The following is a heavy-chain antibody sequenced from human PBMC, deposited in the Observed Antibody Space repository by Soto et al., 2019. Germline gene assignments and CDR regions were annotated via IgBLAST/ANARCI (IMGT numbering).Heavy chain of an antibody. CDR2: LKQDASEE. D-gene: IGHD1-1*01. J-gene: IGHJ6*03. CDR3: ARVHRGCKRLENFFYHMDV. CDR1: GFSFRGYW. Sequence: EVELVESGGGLVQPGGSLRLSCVASGFSFRGYWMSWVRRAPGKGLEWVANLKQDASEEDSEDSVKGRFTISRDNSKSSLYLQMNSLRLEDTAVYYCARVHRGCKRLENFFYHMDVWGKGTTVTVSS. V-gene: IGHV3-7*01.